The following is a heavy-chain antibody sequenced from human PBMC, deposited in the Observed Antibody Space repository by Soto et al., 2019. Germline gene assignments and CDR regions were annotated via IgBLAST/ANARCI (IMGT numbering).Heavy chain of an antibody. Sequence: GGSLRLSCAASGFTFSDYYMSWIRQAPGKGLEWVSYISSSGGSTYYADSVKGRFTISRDNSKNTLYLQMNSLRAEDTAVYYCAKVYRDAFDIWGQGTMVTVSS. V-gene: IGHV3-11*01. J-gene: IGHJ3*02. CDR1: GFTFSDYY. CDR3: AKVYRDAFDI. CDR2: ISSSGGST.